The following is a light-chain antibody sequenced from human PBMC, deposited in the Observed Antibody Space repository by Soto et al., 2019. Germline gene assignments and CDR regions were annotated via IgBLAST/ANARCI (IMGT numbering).Light chain of an antibody. CDR1: QSVGSSY. J-gene: IGKJ4*01. CDR3: QQYGRSSLT. V-gene: IGKV3-20*01. CDR2: GAS. Sequence: EIVLTQSPATLSLSPGERATLSCRASQSVGSSYLAWYQQKPGQAPRLLIYGASNKATGIPDRFSGSGSGTDFTLTISRLDPEDFAVYYCQQYGRSSLTFGGGTKVDIK.